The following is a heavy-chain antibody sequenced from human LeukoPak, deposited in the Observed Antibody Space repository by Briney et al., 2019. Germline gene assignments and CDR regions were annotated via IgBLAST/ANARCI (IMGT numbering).Heavy chain of an antibody. V-gene: IGHV4-34*01. CDR3: ARDGMWNYCSGGSCYSDY. CDR1: GGSFSGYY. D-gene: IGHD2-15*01. Sequence: PSETLSLTCAVYGGSFSGYYWSWIRQPPGKGLEWIGSIYHSGSTYYNPSLKSRVTISVDTSKNQFSLKLSSVTAADTAVYYCARDGMWNYCSGGSCYSDYWGQGTLVTVSS. CDR2: IYHSGST. J-gene: IGHJ4*02.